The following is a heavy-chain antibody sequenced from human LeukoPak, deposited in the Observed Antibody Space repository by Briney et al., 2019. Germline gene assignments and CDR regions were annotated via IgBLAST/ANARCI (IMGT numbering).Heavy chain of an antibody. D-gene: IGHD4/OR15-4a*01. CDR1: GYTFTGYY. Sequence: ASVKVSCKASGYTFTGYYMHWVRQAPGQGLEWMGWINPNSGGTNYAQKFQGRVTMTRDTSISTAYMELSRLRSDDTAVYYCARLKTMQRGFDPWGRGTLVTVSS. CDR2: INPNSGGT. V-gene: IGHV1-2*02. CDR3: ARLKTMQRGFDP. J-gene: IGHJ5*02.